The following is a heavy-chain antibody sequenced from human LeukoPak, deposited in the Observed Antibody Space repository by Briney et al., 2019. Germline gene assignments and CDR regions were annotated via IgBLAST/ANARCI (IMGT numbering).Heavy chain of an antibody. CDR1: GGFISSYY. V-gene: IGHV4-59*08. CDR2: IYYSGST. CDR3: ARGYSSSSGRPDY. D-gene: IGHD6-6*01. J-gene: IGHJ4*02. Sequence: SETLSLTCTVSGGFISSYYWSWIRQPPGKGLEWIGHIYYSGSTNYNPSLKSRVTISVDTSKKQFSLKLSSVTAADTAVYYCARGYSSSSGRPDYWGQGTLVTVSS.